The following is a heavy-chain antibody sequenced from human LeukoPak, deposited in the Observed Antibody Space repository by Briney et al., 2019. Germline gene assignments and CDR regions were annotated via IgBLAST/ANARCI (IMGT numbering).Heavy chain of an antibody. D-gene: IGHD5/OR15-5a*01. Sequence: SETLSLTCAVYGGSFSGYYWSWIRQPPGKGLEWIGSIYYSGSTYYNPSLKSRVTISVDTSKNQFSLKLSSVTAADTAVYYCARLSNYPYYMDVWGKGTTVTISS. CDR2: IYYSGST. CDR1: GGSFSGYY. J-gene: IGHJ6*03. V-gene: IGHV4-34*01. CDR3: ARLSNYPYYMDV.